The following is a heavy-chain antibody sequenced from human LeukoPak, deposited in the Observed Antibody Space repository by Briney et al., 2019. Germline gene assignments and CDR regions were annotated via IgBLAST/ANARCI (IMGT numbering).Heavy chain of an antibody. Sequence: SETLSLTCTVSGGSISSYYGSWIRQPPGKGLEWMGYIYYSGSTNYNPPPKSRVTISVDTSKNQFSLKLSYVTDAETDVYYCASDKTAWWFGELDPWGQGTMVSVPS. J-gene: IGHJ5*02. CDR1: GGSISSYY. CDR2: IYYSGST. CDR3: ASDKTAWWFGELDP. D-gene: IGHD3-10*01. V-gene: IGHV4-59*01.